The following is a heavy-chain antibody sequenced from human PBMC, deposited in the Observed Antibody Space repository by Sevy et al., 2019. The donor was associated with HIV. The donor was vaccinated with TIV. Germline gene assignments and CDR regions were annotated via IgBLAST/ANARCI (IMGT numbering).Heavy chain of an antibody. J-gene: IGHJ4*02. Sequence: GGCLRLSCAASGFIFSDYYMSWIRQAPGKGLEWVSYISGRGNTIYYTDSVKGRFTFSRDNAKDSLYLQMNSLRAEDTAVYYCARAGGSWALRYWGQGSLVTVSS. D-gene: IGHD1-26*01. V-gene: IGHV3-11*01. CDR2: ISGRGNTI. CDR1: GFIFSDYY. CDR3: ARAGGSWALRY.